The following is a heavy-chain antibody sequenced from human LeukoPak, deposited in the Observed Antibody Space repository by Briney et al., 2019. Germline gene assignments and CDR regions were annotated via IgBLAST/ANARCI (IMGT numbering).Heavy chain of an antibody. Sequence: GGSLRLSCAASGFTLSSYGMHWVRQAPGKGLEWVAVISYDGSNKYYADSVKGRFTISRDNSKNTLYPQMNSLRAEDTAVYYCAKGGYYFDYWGQGTLVTVSS. J-gene: IGHJ4*02. CDR1: GFTLSSYG. V-gene: IGHV3-30*18. CDR2: ISYDGSNK. CDR3: AKGGYYFDY.